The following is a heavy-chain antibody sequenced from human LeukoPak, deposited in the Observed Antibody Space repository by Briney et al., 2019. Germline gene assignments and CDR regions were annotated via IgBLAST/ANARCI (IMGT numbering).Heavy chain of an antibody. CDR1: GFTFSNAW. D-gene: IGHD2-2*01. J-gene: IGHJ5*02. CDR3: ARDLGGCSSTSCYRSWFDP. CDR2: ISSSGSTI. V-gene: IGHV3-11*04. Sequence: GGSLRLSCAASGFTFSNAWMSWVRQAPGKGLEWVSYISSSGSTIYYADSVKGRFTISRDNAKNSLYLQMNSLRAEDTAVYYCARDLGGCSSTSCYRSWFDPWGQGTLVTVSS.